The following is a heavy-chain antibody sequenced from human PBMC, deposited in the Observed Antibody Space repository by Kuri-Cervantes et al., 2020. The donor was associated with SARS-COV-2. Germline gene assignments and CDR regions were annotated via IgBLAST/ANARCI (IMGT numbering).Heavy chain of an antibody. Sequence: GGSLRLSCAASGFTFSSYAMHWVRQAPGKGLEWVAVISYDGSNKYYADSVKGRFTISRDNSKNTLYLQMNSLRAEDTAVYYCARDRAVVGTVTLKTMYYYYGMDVWGQGTTVTVSS. CDR1: GFTFSSYA. J-gene: IGHJ6*02. V-gene: IGHV3-30*04. CDR3: ARDRAVVGTVTLKTMYYYYGMDV. CDR2: ISYDGSNK. D-gene: IGHD4-17*01.